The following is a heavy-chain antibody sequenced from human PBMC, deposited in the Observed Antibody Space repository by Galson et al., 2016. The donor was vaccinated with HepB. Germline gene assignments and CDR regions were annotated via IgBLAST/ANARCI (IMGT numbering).Heavy chain of an antibody. CDR1: GFTFTTYP. Sequence: SLRLSCAGSGFTFTTYPMSWVRQAPGKGLEWVSTISGSGYNTYYADSVKGRFTISRDNSKNTLYLQMNSLRAEDTAVYYCAKSQPGYSSGWYTLPIDAFDIWGQGTMVTVSS. CDR2: ISGSGYNT. CDR3: AKSQPGYSSGWYTLPIDAFDI. J-gene: IGHJ3*02. D-gene: IGHD6-19*01. V-gene: IGHV3-23*01.